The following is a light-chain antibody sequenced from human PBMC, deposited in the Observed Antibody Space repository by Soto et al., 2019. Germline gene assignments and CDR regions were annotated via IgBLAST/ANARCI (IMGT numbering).Light chain of an antibody. Sequence: EIVLTQSPATLSLSPGERATLSCRASQSVSSYLAWYQQKPGQAPRLLIYDASNRATGIPARFSGSGSGTDFPRTISSLEPEEFAVYYCQQRSNWPPYTLGQGTKLEIK. J-gene: IGKJ2*01. CDR3: QQRSNWPPYT. V-gene: IGKV3-11*01. CDR2: DAS. CDR1: QSVSSY.